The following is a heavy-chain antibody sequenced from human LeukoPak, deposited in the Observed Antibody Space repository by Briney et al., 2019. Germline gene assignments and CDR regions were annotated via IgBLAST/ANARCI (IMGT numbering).Heavy chain of an antibody. CDR3: ARAGGRSIVRGVITNYYYYGMDV. D-gene: IGHD3-10*01. V-gene: IGHV4-30-4*01. CDR2: IYYSGST. Sequence: PSETLSLTCTVSGGSISSGDYYWSWIRQPPGKGLEWIGYIYYSGSTYYNPSLKSRVTISVDTSKNQFSLKLSSVTAADTAVYYCARAGGRSIVRGVITNYYYYGMDVWGQGTTVTVSS. J-gene: IGHJ6*02. CDR1: GGSISSGDYY.